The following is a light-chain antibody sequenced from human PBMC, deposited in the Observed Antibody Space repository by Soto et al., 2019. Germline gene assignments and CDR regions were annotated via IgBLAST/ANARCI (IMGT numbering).Light chain of an antibody. V-gene: IGKV1-12*01. J-gene: IGKJ5*01. CDR3: QQANSFPIT. Sequence: IHMTQSPSSVSASVGYTVTIPCRASQGIGGWLAWYQQKKGKAPKLLIYTASSLQSGVPSRFSGSGYGTDFNLTISGLQTEDFATYYCQQANSFPITFGQGTRLEIK. CDR2: TAS. CDR1: QGIGGW.